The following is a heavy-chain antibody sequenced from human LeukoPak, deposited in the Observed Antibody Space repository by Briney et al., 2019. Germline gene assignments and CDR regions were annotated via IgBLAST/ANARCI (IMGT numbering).Heavy chain of an antibody. D-gene: IGHD3-10*01. CDR3: ASYGSGSYYNDY. J-gene: IGHJ4*02. CDR1: GFTFSSYS. CDR2: ISSSSSYI. Sequence: PGGSLRLSCAASGFTFSSYSMNWVRQAPGKGLEWVSSISSSSSYIYYADSVKGRFTISRDNAKNSLYLQMNSLRAEDTAVYYCASYGSGSYYNDYWGQGTLVTVSS. V-gene: IGHV3-21*01.